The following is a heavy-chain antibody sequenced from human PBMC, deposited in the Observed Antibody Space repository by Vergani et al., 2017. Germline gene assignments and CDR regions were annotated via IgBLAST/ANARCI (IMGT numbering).Heavy chain of an antibody. CDR3: ARSIAVAGGSRYAFDI. Sequence: QVQLVQSGAEVKKPGASVKVSCKASGYTFTGYYMHWVRQAPGQGLEWMGWINPNSGGTNYAQKFQGRVTMTRDTSISTAYMELSSLRSDDTAVYYCARSIAVAGGSRYAFDIWGQGTMVTVSS. D-gene: IGHD6-19*01. CDR1: GYTFTGYY. V-gene: IGHV1-2*02. CDR2: INPNSGGT. J-gene: IGHJ3*02.